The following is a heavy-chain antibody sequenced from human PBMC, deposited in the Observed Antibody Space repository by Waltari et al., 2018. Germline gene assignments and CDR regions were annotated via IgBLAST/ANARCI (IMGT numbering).Heavy chain of an antibody. V-gene: IGHV4-31*03. J-gene: IGHJ6*03. Sequence: QESGPGLVKPSQTLSLTCTVSGGSISSGGYYWSWIRQHPGKGLEWIGYIYYSGSTYYNPSLKSRVTISVDTSKNQFSLKLSSVTAADTAVYYCAREVVANYYYYYMDVWGKGTTVTVSS. CDR1: GGSISSGGYY. D-gene: IGHD2-15*01. CDR2: IYYSGST. CDR3: AREVVANYYYYYMDV.